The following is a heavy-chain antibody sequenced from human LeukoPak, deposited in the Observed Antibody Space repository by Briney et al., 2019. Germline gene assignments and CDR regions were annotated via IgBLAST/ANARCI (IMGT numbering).Heavy chain of an antibody. CDR2: IYYSGST. D-gene: IGHD1-7*01. Sequence: SETLSLTCTVSGGSISSGDYYWSWIRQPPGKGLEWIGYIYYSGSTYYNPSLKSRVTISVDTSKNQFSLKLSSVTAADTAVYYCARGYNWNFLFDYWGKGTLVTVSS. V-gene: IGHV4-30-4*08. J-gene: IGHJ4*02. CDR3: ARGYNWNFLFDY. CDR1: GGSISSGDYY.